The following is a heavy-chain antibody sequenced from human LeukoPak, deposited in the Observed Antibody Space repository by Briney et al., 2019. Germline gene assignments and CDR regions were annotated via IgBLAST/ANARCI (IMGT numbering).Heavy chain of an antibody. V-gene: IGHV4-34*01. CDR2: INQSGST. CDR3: ARGAYHYGSGSYYFDY. J-gene: IGHJ4*02. Sequence: SETLSLTCAVYGGSFSNHYWNWIRQPPGKGLEWIGEINQSGSTNHNPSLKSRVTMSVDKSKNQLSLKLSSVTAADTAVYYCARGAYHYGSGSYYFDYWGQGTLVTVSS. CDR1: GGSFSNHY. D-gene: IGHD3-10*01.